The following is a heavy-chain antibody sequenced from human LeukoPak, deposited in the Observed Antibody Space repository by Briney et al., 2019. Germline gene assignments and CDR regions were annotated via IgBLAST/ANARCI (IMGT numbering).Heavy chain of an antibody. CDR2: IYYSGST. Sequence: SETLSLTCTVSGGSISSGDYYWSWIRQPPGKGLEWIGHIYYSGSTYYNPSLKSRVSVSADTSQNQFSLKLSSVTAADTAVYYCARVPGEGSGYPYFDSWGQGALVTVSS. J-gene: IGHJ4*02. V-gene: IGHV4-30-4*08. CDR3: ARVPGEGSGYPYFDS. D-gene: IGHD3-22*01. CDR1: GGSISSGDYY.